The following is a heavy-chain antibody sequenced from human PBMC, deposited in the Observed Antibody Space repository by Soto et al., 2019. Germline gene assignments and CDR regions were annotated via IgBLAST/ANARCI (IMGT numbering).Heavy chain of an antibody. J-gene: IGHJ4*02. D-gene: IGHD1-26*01. Sequence: EVQLVESGGGLVQPGGSLRLSCVASGFPFSGHWMSWVRQAPGKGLEWVANIKQDGSEEHYVDSVKGRFTVSRDNAKNSLHLQMNCLRAEDTAAYYCARVVGAIKTLHNWGQGALGTVSS. CDR3: ARVVGAIKTLHN. V-gene: IGHV3-7*01. CDR2: IKQDGSEE. CDR1: GFPFSGHW.